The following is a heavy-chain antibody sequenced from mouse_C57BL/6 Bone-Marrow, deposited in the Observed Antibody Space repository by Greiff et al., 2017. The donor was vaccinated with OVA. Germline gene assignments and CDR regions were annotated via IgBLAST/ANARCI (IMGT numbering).Heavy chain of an antibody. Sequence: VQLQQPGAELVMPGASVKLSCKASGYTFPSYWMHWVKQRPGQGLEWIGEIDPSDSYTNYNQKFKGKSTLTVDKSSSTAYMQLSSLTSEDSAVYYCAREATFYYAMDYWGQGTSVTVSS. D-gene: IGHD3-2*02. CDR2: IDPSDSYT. CDR1: GYTFPSYW. J-gene: IGHJ4*01. V-gene: IGHV1-69*01. CDR3: AREATFYYAMDY.